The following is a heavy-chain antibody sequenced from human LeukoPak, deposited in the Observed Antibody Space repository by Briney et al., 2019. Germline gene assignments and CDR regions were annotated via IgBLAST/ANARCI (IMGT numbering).Heavy chain of an antibody. CDR3: ARLGFPGIAAAGTGI. CDR2: MNPNSGNT. D-gene: IGHD6-13*01. Sequence: GASVKVSCKASGYTFTSYDINWVRQATGQGLEWMGWMNPNSGNTGYAQKFQGRVTMTRNTSISTAYMELSSLRSEDTAVYYCARLGFPGIAAAGTGIWGQGTLVTVSS. V-gene: IGHV1-8*01. CDR1: GYTFTSYD. J-gene: IGHJ4*02.